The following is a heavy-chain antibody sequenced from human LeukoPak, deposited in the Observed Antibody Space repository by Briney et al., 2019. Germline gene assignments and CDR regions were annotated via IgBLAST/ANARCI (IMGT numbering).Heavy chain of an antibody. Sequence: SVKVSCKASGGTFSSYAISWVRQAPGRGLEWMGGIIPIFGTANYAQKFQGRVTITADESTSAAYMELSSLRSEDTAVYYCARRPYYDILTGYQYYYGMDVWGQGTTVTVSS. D-gene: IGHD3-9*01. CDR2: IIPIFGTA. CDR1: GGTFSSYA. V-gene: IGHV1-69*13. CDR3: ARRPYYDILTGYQYYYGMDV. J-gene: IGHJ6*02.